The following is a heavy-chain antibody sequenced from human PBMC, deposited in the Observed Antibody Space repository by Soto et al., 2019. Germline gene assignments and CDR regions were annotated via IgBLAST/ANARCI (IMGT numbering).Heavy chain of an antibody. D-gene: IGHD4-4*01. CDR2: IYYSGST. V-gene: IGHV4-59*08. CDR1: GGSISSYY. CDR3: AKHSNRIYYYYYYMDV. J-gene: IGHJ6*03. Sequence: SETLSLTCTVSGGSISSYYWSWIRQPPGKGLEWIGYIYYSGSTNYNPSLKSRVTISVDTSKNQFSLKLSSVTAADTAVYYCAKHSNRIYYYYYYMDVWGKGTTVTVSS.